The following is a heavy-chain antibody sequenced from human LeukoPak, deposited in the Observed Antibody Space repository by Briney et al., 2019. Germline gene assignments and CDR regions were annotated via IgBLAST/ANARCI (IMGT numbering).Heavy chain of an antibody. V-gene: IGHV3-48*03. Sequence: GGSLRLSCAASGFTFSSYEMNWVRQAPGKGLEWVSYISSSGSTIYYADSVKGRFTISRDNAKNSLYLQMNSLRAEDTAVYYCARERCDKRGGMDVWGKGTTVTVSS. CDR3: ARERCDKRGGMDV. D-gene: IGHD3-10*01. J-gene: IGHJ6*04. CDR1: GFTFSSYE. CDR2: ISSSGSTI.